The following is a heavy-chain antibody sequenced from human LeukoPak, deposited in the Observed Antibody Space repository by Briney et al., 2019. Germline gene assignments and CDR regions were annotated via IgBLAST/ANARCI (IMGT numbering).Heavy chain of an antibody. CDR1: GGSISSGGYY. J-gene: IGHJ6*02. CDR2: IYYSGST. CDR3: ARDQDQARTEKNYYYYGMDV. Sequence: PSETLSLTCTVSGGSISSGGYYWSWIRQHPGKGLEWIGYIYYSGSTYYNPSLKSRVTISVDTSKNQFSLKLSSVTAADTAVYYCARDQDQARTEKNYYYYGMDVWGQGTTVTVSS. V-gene: IGHV4-31*03.